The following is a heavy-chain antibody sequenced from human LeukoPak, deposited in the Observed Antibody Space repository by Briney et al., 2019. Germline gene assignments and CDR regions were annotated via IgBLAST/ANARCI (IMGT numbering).Heavy chain of an antibody. CDR2: ISAYNGNT. V-gene: IGHV1-18*01. D-gene: IGHD3-22*01. Sequence: GASVKVSCKASGYTFTSYGISWVRQAPGQGLEWMGWISAYNGNTNYAQKLQGRVTMTTDTSTSTAYMELRSLRSDDTAVYYCAREVGGWGSSGYQGYWGQGTLVTVSS. J-gene: IGHJ4*02. CDR1: GYTFTSYG. CDR3: AREVGGWGSSGYQGY.